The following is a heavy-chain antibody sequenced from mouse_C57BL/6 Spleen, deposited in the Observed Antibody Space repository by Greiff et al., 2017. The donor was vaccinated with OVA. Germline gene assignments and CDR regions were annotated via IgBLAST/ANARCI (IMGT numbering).Heavy chain of an antibody. V-gene: IGHV5-6*02. Sequence: EVKLEESGGDLVKPGGSLKLSCAASGFTFSSYGMSWVRQTPDKRLEWVATISSGGSYTYYPDSVKGRFPISRDNAKNTLYLQMSSLKSEDTAMYYCARHQDYDYDFRFAYWGQGTLVTVSA. CDR2: ISSGGSYT. CDR1: GFTFSSYG. J-gene: IGHJ3*01. CDR3: ARHQDYDYDFRFAY. D-gene: IGHD2-4*01.